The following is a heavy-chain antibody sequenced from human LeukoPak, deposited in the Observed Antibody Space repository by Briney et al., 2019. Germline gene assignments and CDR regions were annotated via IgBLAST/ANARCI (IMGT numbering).Heavy chain of an antibody. D-gene: IGHD4-17*01. Sequence: ASVKVSCKASGYTFTSYGIGWVRQAPGQGLEWMGWISAYNGNTNYAKKLQGRVTMTTDTSTSTAYTELRSLRSDDTAVYYCARVDYGDLYYYCYMDVWGKGTTVTVSS. CDR1: GYTFTSYG. CDR2: ISAYNGNT. J-gene: IGHJ6*03. V-gene: IGHV1-18*01. CDR3: ARVDYGDLYYYCYMDV.